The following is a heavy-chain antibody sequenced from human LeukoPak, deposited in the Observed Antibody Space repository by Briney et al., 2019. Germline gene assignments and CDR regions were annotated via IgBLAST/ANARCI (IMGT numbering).Heavy chain of an antibody. CDR2: IHSSGGT. D-gene: IGHD2-2*02. CDR3: AKICSSTSCYSY. J-gene: IGHJ4*02. CDR1: GFTGSNNY. V-gene: IGHV3-53*01. Sequence: GGSLRLSCAASGFTGSNNYMSWVRQAPGKGLEWVSAIHSSGGTYYADSVKGRFTISRDTSKNTLYLQINSLRVEDTAVYYCAKICSSTSCYSYWGQGTLVTVSS.